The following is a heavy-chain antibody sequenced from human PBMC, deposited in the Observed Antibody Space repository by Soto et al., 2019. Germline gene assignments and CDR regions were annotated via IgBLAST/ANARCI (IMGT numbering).Heavy chain of an antibody. J-gene: IGHJ4*02. D-gene: IGHD2-21*02. CDR3: ARVSTGAGDCYVLGY. V-gene: IGHV4-31*03. Sequence: QVQLQESGPGLVKPSQTLSLTCTVSGGSISSGGYYWSWIRQHPGKGLEWIGYIYYSGSTYYNPSLTSRGTRSVDTPKNQFSLKRSSVTAAATAVYYCARVSTGAGDCYVLGYWAQVPLLALSS. CDR2: IYYSGST. CDR1: GGSISSGGYY.